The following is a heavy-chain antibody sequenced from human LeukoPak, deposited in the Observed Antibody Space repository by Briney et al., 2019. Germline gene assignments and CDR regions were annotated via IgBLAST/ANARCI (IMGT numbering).Heavy chain of an antibody. V-gene: IGHV3-21*04. J-gene: IGHJ4*02. CDR1: GFTFSSYS. CDR2: ISSSSSYI. CDR3: ARSRFYFDY. Sequence: GGSLRLSCAASGFTFSSYSMNWVRQAPGKGLEWVSSISSSSSYIYYADSVKGRFAISRDNSKNTVYLQMNGLRADDTAVYYCARSRFYFDYWGQGTLVTVSS.